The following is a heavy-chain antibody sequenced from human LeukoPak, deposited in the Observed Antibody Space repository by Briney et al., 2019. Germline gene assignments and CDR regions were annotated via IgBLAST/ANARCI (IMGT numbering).Heavy chain of an antibody. V-gene: IGHV4-59*01. CDR1: GGSISSYY. CDR2: IYYSGST. D-gene: IGHD1-26*01. Sequence: SETLSLTCTVSGGSISSYYWSWIRQPPGKGLEWIGYIYYSGSTNYNPSLKSRVTISVDTSKNQFSLKLSSVTAADTAVYYCARDGAGAADYRGQGTLVTVSS. J-gene: IGHJ4*02. CDR3: ARDGAGAADY.